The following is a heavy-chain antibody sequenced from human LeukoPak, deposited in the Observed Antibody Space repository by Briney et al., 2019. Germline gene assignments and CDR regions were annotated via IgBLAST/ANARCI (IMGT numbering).Heavy chain of an antibody. CDR2: INPESGGT. D-gene: IGHD1-26*01. CDR1: GYTFTGYY. J-gene: IGHJ4*02. Sequence: GASVKVSCKASGYTFTGYYMHWMRQAPGQGLEWMGWINPESGGTNYAQKFQGRVTTTRDTSISTAYMELTSLRSDDTAVYYCARLPVIVGAWSPIDYWGQGTRVTVSS. CDR3: ARLPVIVGAWSPIDY. V-gene: IGHV1-2*02.